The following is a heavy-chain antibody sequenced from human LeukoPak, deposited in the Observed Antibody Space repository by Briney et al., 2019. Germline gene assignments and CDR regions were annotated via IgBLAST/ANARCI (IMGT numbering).Heavy chain of an antibody. CDR1: GFTFSSYS. J-gene: IGHJ6*03. D-gene: IGHD2-21*01. CDR3: ATLNRLFYYMDV. CDR2: ISSSSSTI. Sequence: PGGSLRLSCAASGFTFSSYSMNWVRQAPGKGLEWVSYISSSSSTIYYADSVKGRFTISRDNAKNSLYLQMNSLRAEDTAVYYCATLNRLFYYMDVWGKGTTVTVSS. V-gene: IGHV3-48*04.